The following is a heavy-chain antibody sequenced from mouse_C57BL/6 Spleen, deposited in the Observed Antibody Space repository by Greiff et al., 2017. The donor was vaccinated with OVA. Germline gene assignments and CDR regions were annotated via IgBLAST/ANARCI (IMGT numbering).Heavy chain of an antibody. Sequence: VQLQQSGPELVKPGASVKISCKASGYTFTDYYINWVKQRPGQGLEWIGWIYPGSGNTKYNEKFKGKATLTVDTSSSTAYMQLSSLTSEDSAVYFCARQSYYDYDSTGGFDYWGKGTTLTVSS. CDR1: GYTFTDYY. CDR2: IYPGSGNT. J-gene: IGHJ2*01. D-gene: IGHD2-4*01. V-gene: IGHV1-84*01. CDR3: ARQSYYDYDSTGGFDY.